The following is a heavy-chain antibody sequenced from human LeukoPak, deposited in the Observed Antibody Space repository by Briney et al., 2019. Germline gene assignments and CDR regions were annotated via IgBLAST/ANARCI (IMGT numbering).Heavy chain of an antibody. J-gene: IGHJ4*02. D-gene: IGHD6-13*01. CDR1: GGSISSSSYY. V-gene: IGHV4-39*01. Sequence: SETLSLTCTVSGGSISSSSYYWGWIRQPPGKGLEWIGSIYYSGGTYYNPSLKSRVTISVDTSKNQFSLKLSSVTAADTAVYYCARQGLAAAGFPFDYWGQGTLVTVSS. CDR2: IYYSGGT. CDR3: ARQGLAAAGFPFDY.